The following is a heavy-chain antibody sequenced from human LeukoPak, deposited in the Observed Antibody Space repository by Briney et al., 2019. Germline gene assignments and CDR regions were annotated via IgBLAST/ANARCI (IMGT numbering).Heavy chain of an antibody. J-gene: IGHJ4*02. CDR1: GGSISSYY. Sequence: TSSETLSLTCTVSGGSISSYYWSWLRQPPGEGLEWIGYIYYSGSTNYNPSLKSRVTISVDTSKNQFSLKLSSVTAADTAVYYCAIGLRWPDYWGQGTLVTVSS. D-gene: IGHD4-23*01. CDR2: IYYSGST. CDR3: AIGLRWPDY. V-gene: IGHV4-59*01.